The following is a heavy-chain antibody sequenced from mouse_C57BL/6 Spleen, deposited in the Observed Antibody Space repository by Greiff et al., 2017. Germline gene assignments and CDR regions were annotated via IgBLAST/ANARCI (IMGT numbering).Heavy chain of an antibody. Sequence: QVQLKQPGAELVMPGASVKLSCKASGYTFTSYWMHWVKQRPGQGLEWIGEIDPSDSYTNYNQQFKGKSTLTVDKSSSTAYMQLSSLTSEDSAVYYCARSGANLGCFDYWGQGTTLTVSS. D-gene: IGHD3-3*01. CDR2: IDPSDSYT. CDR3: ARSGANLGCFDY. V-gene: IGHV1-69*01. CDR1: GYTFTSYW. J-gene: IGHJ2*01.